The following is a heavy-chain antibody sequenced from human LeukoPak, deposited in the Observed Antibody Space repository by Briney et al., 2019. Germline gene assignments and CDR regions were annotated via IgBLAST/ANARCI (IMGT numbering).Heavy chain of an antibody. Sequence: QASETLSLTCGVYGGSFSGYYWSWIRQSPEKGLEWIGEINHSGTTNYNPSLKSRVTISVDASKSQFSLELGSVTAADTAVYYCVRGPIAATGSYFDYWGLGTVVTVSS. V-gene: IGHV4-34*01. CDR1: GGSFSGYY. D-gene: IGHD6-13*01. CDR2: INHSGTT. J-gene: IGHJ4*02. CDR3: VRGPIAATGSYFDY.